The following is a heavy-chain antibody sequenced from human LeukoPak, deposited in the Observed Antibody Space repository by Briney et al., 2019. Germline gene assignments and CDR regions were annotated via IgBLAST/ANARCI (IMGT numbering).Heavy chain of an antibody. CDR1: GFTFSSYA. J-gene: IGHJ6*03. V-gene: IGHV3-23*01. Sequence: PGGSLRLSCAASGFTFSSYAMSWVRQAPGKGLEWVSAISGSGGSTYYADSVKGRFTISRDNSKKTLYLQMNSLRAEDTAVYYCAKGDGYCGGDCYLAYYYYMDVWGKGTTVTVSS. CDR2: ISGSGGST. D-gene: IGHD2-21*02. CDR3: AKGDGYCGGDCYLAYYYYMDV.